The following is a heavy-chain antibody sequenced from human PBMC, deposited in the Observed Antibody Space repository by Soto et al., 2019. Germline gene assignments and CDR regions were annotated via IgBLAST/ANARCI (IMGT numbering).Heavy chain of an antibody. J-gene: IGHJ5*02. D-gene: IGHD3-3*01. CDR1: GGSISSYY. Sequence: QLQLQESGPGLVKPSETLSLTCTVSGGSISSYYWSWIRQPPGTGLEWIGHIYNGGGTNYNPSLKSRVTISIDTSKNQFSLNLSSVTAADTAEYYCARAIFGVAILDPWGQGTLVTVSS. CDR2: IYNGGGT. V-gene: IGHV4-4*08. CDR3: ARAIFGVAILDP.